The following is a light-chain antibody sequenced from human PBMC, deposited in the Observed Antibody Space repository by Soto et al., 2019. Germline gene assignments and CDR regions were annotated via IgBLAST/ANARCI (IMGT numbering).Light chain of an antibody. Sequence: DIQMTQSPSTLSASVGDSVTITCRASQNVNYYLNWYQQKPGKAPNLLIFAESSLQSGVPSRFSGSGSGTEFTLTVSSLHPEDFATYYCRQTYSVPNTFGQGTKVDIK. J-gene: IGKJ2*01. CDR1: QNVNYY. V-gene: IGKV1-39*01. CDR3: RQTYSVPNT. CDR2: AES.